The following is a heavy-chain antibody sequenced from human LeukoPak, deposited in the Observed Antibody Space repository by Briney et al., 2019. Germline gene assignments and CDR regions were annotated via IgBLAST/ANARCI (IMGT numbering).Heavy chain of an antibody. Sequence: SETLSLTCTVSGGSVSSYYWSWIRQPPGKGLEWIGYISYSGNTNYNPSLKSRVTISVDTSKNHFSLKLSSVTAADTAVYYCEREVTDRPYYYYYMDVWGKGTTVTVSS. J-gene: IGHJ6*03. CDR3: EREVTDRPYYYYYMDV. V-gene: IGHV4-59*02. CDR2: ISYSGNT. CDR1: GGSVSSYY.